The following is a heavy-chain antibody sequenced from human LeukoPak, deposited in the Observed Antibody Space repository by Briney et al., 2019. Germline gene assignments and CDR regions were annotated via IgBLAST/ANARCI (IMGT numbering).Heavy chain of an antibody. CDR2: IYGGGST. D-gene: IGHD3-10*01. V-gene: IGHV3-66*02. Sequence: GGSLRLSCEATGFAVRNNYMTWVRQAPGKGLEWVSVIYGGGSTDYADSVKGRLTISRDDSKNMVYLQMNSLRAEDTAVYYCVGDPGIRGAYYSYFYMDVWGKGTTVTVSS. J-gene: IGHJ6*03. CDR1: GFAVRNNY. CDR3: VGDPGIRGAYYSYFYMDV.